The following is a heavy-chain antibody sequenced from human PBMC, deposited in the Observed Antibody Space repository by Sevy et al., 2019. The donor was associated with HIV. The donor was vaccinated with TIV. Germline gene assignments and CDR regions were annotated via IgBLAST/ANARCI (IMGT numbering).Heavy chain of an antibody. Sequence: RGSLRLSCATSGFIFSTYGIHWVRQAPGKGLEWVALIFYDGSNKFYADSVKGRFTISRDNSKNTLYLQMNSLRPEDTAVYYCARDLGSGNYPYGFDYWGQGALVTVSS. V-gene: IGHV3-33*01. CDR1: GFIFSTYG. CDR3: ARDLGSGNYPYGFDY. D-gene: IGHD1-26*01. CDR2: IFYDGSNK. J-gene: IGHJ4*02.